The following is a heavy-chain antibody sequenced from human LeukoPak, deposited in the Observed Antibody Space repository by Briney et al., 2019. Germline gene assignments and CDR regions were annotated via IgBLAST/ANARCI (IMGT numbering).Heavy chain of an antibody. Sequence: ASVKVSCKASGGTFSNSAINWVRQAPGQGLEWMGRIIPILGIPNYAQMFQDRVTITADKSTGAAYMELSSLRSQDTAMYYCASSPGTAMVVPHNHYYFDFWGQGTRLTVSS. CDR2: IIPILGIP. CDR1: GGTFSNSA. CDR3: ASSPGTAMVVPHNHYYFDF. J-gene: IGHJ4*02. V-gene: IGHV1-69*04. D-gene: IGHD5-18*01.